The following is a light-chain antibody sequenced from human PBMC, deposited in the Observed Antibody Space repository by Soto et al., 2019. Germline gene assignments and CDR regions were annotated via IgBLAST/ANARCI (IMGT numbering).Light chain of an antibody. CDR2: GAS. CDR3: QQYNEWPKT. CDR1: QSVSSN. J-gene: IGKJ1*01. Sequence: EIVMTQSPATLSVSPGERATLSCRASQSVSSNLAWYQQKPGQALRLLMYGASTRATGFPARFIGSGSGTEFTLTISSLQSEDFAIYYCQQYNEWPKTFGQGTKVEIK. V-gene: IGKV3-15*01.